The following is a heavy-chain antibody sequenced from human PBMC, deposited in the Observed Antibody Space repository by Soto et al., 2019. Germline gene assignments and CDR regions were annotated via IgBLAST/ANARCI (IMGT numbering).Heavy chain of an antibody. J-gene: IGHJ1*01. D-gene: IGHD3-22*01. V-gene: IGHV1-69*01. Sequence: QVQLVQSGAEVKKPGSSVKVSCKASGGTFSSYAISWVRQAPGQGLEWMGGIIPIFGIANYAQKFQGRVTITADESTSTAYMELSSLRSEDTAVYYCARFGSYYYDSSGYSAHWGQGTLVTVSS. CDR2: IIPIFGIA. CDR1: GGTFSSYA. CDR3: ARFGSYYYDSSGYSAH.